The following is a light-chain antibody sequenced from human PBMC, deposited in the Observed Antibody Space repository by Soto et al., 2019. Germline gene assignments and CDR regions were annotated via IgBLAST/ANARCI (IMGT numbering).Light chain of an antibody. J-gene: IGLJ2*01. CDR3: AVSDDNLKGL. Sequence: QSVLTQPPSMSGTPGQRVTISCSGSRSNIGGNAVTWYQQVPGTAPKLLIYANDQRPSGVSDRFSGSKSATSASLAISGLQSEDEADYYCAVSDDNLKGLYGGGTKLTVL. CDR2: AND. CDR1: RSNIGGNA. V-gene: IGLV1-44*01.